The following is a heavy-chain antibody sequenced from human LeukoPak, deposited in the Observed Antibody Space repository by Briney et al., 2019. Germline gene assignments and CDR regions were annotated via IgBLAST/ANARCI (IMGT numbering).Heavy chain of an antibody. J-gene: IGHJ4*02. CDR1: GGSISSYY. D-gene: IGHD3-22*01. V-gene: IGHV4-59*12. Sequence: SETLSLTCTVSGGSISSYYWSWIRQPPGKGLEWIGYIYYSGSTNYNPSLKSRVTISVDTSKNQFSLKLSSVTAADTAVYYCARGGYYYDSSGYYGYWGQGTLGTVSS. CDR2: IYYSGST. CDR3: ARGGYYYDSSGYYGY.